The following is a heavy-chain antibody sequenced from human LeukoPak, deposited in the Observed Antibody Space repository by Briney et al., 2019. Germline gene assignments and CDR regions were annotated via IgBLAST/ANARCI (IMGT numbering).Heavy chain of an antibody. V-gene: IGHV4-34*01. CDR3: ASSNHFWSGYYLLDY. Sequence: PSETLSLTCAVYGGSFSGYYWSWIRQPPGKGLEWIGEINHSGSTNYNPSLKSRVTISVDTSKNQFSLKLSSLTAADTAVYYCASSNHFWSGYYLLDYWGQGTLVTVSS. CDR1: GGSFSGYY. CDR2: INHSGST. J-gene: IGHJ4*02. D-gene: IGHD3-3*02.